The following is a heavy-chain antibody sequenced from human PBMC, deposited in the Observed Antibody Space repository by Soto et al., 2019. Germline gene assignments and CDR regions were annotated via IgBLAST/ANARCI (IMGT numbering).Heavy chain of an antibody. J-gene: IGHJ4*02. Sequence: PSETLSPTCTVSGGSISSSSYYWGWIRQPPGKGLEWIGSIYYSGSTYYNPSLKSRVTISVDTSKNQFSLKLSPVTAADTAVYNCARYGGLFDYWGQGTLVTVSS. V-gene: IGHV4-39*07. CDR2: IYYSGST. CDR3: ARYGGLFDY. D-gene: IGHD4-17*01. CDR1: GGSISSSSYY.